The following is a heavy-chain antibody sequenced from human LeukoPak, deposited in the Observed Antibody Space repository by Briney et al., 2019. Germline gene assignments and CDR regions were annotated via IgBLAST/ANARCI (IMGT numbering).Heavy chain of an antibody. Sequence: GGSLRLSCAASGFTFSSYWMHWVRQAPGKGLVWVSCINSDGSSTSYADSVKGRFTISRDNAKNTLYPQMNSLRVEDTAVYYCARALGSGWVYFLGGQGTLVTVSS. CDR2: INSDGSST. V-gene: IGHV3-74*01. J-gene: IGHJ4*02. CDR1: GFTFSSYW. D-gene: IGHD3-10*01. CDR3: ARALGSGWVYFL.